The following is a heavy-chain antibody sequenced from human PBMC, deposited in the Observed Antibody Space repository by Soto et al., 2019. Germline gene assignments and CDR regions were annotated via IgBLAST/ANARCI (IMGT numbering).Heavy chain of an antibody. V-gene: IGHV4-34*01. CDR1: GGSFSGYY. D-gene: IGHD5-18*01. J-gene: IGHJ4*02. CDR3: ATPRMATAYFDY. CDR2: INHSGST. Sequence: SETLSLTCAVYGGSFSGYYWSWIRQPPGKGLEWIGEINHSGSTNYNPSLKSRVTISVDTSKNQFSLKLSSETAADTAVYYCATPRMATAYFDYWGQGTLVTVSS.